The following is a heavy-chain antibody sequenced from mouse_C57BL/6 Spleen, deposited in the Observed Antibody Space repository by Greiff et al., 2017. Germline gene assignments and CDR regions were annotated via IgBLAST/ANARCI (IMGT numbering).Heavy chain of an antibody. CDR1: GYTFTDYY. CDR3: ERGDDYDVVYYAMDY. D-gene: IGHD2-4*01. J-gene: IGHJ4*01. V-gene: IGHV1-26*01. CDR2: INPNNGGT. Sequence: EVQLQQSGPELVKPGASVKISCKASGYTFTDYYMNWVKQSHGKSLEWIGDINPNNGGTSYNQKFKGKATLTVDKSSSTAYMELRSLTSEDSAVYYCERGDDYDVVYYAMDYWGQGTSVTVSS.